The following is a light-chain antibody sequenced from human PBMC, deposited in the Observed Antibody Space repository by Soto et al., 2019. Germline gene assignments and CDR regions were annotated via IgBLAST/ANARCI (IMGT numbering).Light chain of an antibody. J-gene: IGKJ1*01. CDR3: QQYSNYWT. Sequence: DIQMTQSPSTLSASVGDRVTITCRASQSISSWLAWYQQKPGKAPKLLIYRASSLESGVPSRFSGSGSGTEFSLTISSLQPDDFATYYCQQYSNYWTFGQVTKVEIK. CDR1: QSISSW. V-gene: IGKV1-5*03. CDR2: RAS.